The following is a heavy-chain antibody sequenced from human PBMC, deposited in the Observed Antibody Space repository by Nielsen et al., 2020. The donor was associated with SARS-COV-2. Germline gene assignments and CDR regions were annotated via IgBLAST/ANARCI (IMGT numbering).Heavy chain of an antibody. Sequence: GESLKISCAASGYIFSSYTMSWVRQAPGKGLEWVSSITSRSGYIYYADSVRGRFTVSRDNAKNSLYLQMNSLRAEDTAAYYCAREGGDSGSRYALDIWGQGTPVTVSS. CDR3: AREGGDSGSRYALDI. CDR1: GYIFSSYT. J-gene: IGHJ6*02. CDR2: ITSRSGYI. V-gene: IGHV3-21*01. D-gene: IGHD1-26*01.